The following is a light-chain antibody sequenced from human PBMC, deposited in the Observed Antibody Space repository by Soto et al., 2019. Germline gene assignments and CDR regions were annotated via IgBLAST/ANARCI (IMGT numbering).Light chain of an antibody. V-gene: IGKV3-20*01. CDR1: QSVSSSY. J-gene: IGKJ1*01. Sequence: EIVLTQSPGTLSLSPGERATLSCRASQSVSSSYLAWYQQKPGQAPRLLIYGASSRATGIPDRFSGSGSRTDFTLTISRLEPGDFAVYYCQQYANSPGTFGQGTKVEIK. CDR3: QQYANSPGT. CDR2: GAS.